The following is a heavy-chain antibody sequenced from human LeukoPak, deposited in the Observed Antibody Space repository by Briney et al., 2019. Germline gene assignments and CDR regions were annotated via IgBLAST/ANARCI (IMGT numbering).Heavy chain of an antibody. Sequence: GRSLRLSCAASGFTFSSYAMHWVRQAPGKGLEWVAVISYDGSNKYHADSVKGRFTISRDNSKNTLYLQMNSLRAEDTAVYYCARDISPDGYNTVLDYWGQGTLVTVSS. CDR1: GFTFSSYA. V-gene: IGHV3-30*04. J-gene: IGHJ4*02. CDR3: ARDISPDGYNTVLDY. CDR2: ISYDGSNK. D-gene: IGHD5-24*01.